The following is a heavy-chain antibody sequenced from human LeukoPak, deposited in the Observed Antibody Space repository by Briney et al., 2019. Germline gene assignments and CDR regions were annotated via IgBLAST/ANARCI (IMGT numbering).Heavy chain of an antibody. V-gene: IGHV3-30*04. CDR2: ISYDGSNK. CDR1: GFTFSSYA. J-gene: IGHJ4*02. Sequence: PGGSLRLSCAASGFTFSSYAMHWVRQAPGKGLEWVAVISYDGSNKYYADSVKGRFTISRDSSKNTLYLQMNSLRAEDTAVYYCARDKDLDYWGQGTLVTVSS. CDR3: ARDKDLDY.